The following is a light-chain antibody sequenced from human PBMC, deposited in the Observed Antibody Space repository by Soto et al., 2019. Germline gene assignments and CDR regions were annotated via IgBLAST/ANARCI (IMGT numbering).Light chain of an antibody. CDR2: DAS. CDR3: QQYGSSPLT. J-gene: IGKJ4*01. V-gene: IGKV3-20*01. CDR1: QSVYSN. Sequence: EIVMTQSPATLSVSPGERATLSCRASQSVYSNLAWYQQKPGQAPRLLIYDASTRATGIPDRFSGSGSGTDFTLTISRLEPEDFAVYYCQQYGSSPLTFGGGTKVDIK.